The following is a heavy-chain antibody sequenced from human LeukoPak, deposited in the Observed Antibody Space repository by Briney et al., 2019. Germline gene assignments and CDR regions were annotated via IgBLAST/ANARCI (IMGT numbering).Heavy chain of an antibody. J-gene: IGHJ4*02. Sequence: GGSLRLSCAASGFTFDDYGMTWVRQAPGKGLEWVSGIDWNGDRTVYADSVKGRFTITRDNAKNSLNLQMNSLRAEDTALYYCARSAYYGSGSYSDYWGQGTLVTVSS. CDR1: GFTFDDYG. D-gene: IGHD3-10*01. V-gene: IGHV3-20*04. CDR2: IDWNGDRT. CDR3: ARSAYYGSGSYSDY.